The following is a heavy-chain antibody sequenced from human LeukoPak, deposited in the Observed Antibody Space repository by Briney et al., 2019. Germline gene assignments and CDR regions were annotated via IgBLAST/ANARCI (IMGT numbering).Heavy chain of an antibody. V-gene: IGHV3-13*01. D-gene: IGHD6-19*01. J-gene: IGHJ4*02. Sequence: GGSLRLSCAASGFTFSSYDMHWVRQATGKGLEWVSAIGTAGDTYYPGSVKGRFTISRENAKNSLYLQMNSLRAEDTAVYYCAREEAVAGTFDYWGRGTLVTVSS. CDR2: IGTAGDT. CDR1: GFTFSSYD. CDR3: AREEAVAGTFDY.